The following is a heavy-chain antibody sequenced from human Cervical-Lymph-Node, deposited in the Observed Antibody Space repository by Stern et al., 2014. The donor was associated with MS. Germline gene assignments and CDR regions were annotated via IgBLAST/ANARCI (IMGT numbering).Heavy chain of an antibody. J-gene: IGHJ6*02. CDR2: LIPVFDAP. CDR1: GDTLSSHT. V-gene: IGHV1-69*05. CDR3: ATGAHGMDV. Sequence: QVQLVQSGAEVKKVGSSVKVSCKASGDTLSSHTISWVRQAPGQGLEWMGGLIPVFDAPNYAQKFQGRVKITSDETTNTAHMELSSLGSEDTAVYYCATGAHGMDVWGQGTAVSVSS. D-gene: IGHD3-10*01.